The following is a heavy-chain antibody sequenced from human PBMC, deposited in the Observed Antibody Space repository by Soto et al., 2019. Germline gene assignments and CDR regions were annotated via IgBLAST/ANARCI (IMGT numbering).Heavy chain of an antibody. CDR2: MNPNSGNT. CDR3: ARQISSTYCGGDCYIAFDI. Sequence: ASVKVSCKASGYTFTSYDINWVRQATGQGLEWMGWMNPNSGNTGYAQKFQGRVTMTRNTSISTAYMELSSLRSEDTAVYYCARQISSTYCGGDCYIAFDIWGQGTMVTVSS. D-gene: IGHD2-21*01. V-gene: IGHV1-8*02. J-gene: IGHJ3*02. CDR1: GYTFTSYD.